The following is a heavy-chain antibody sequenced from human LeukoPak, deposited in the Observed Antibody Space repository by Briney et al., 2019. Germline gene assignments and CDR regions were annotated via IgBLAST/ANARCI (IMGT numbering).Heavy chain of an antibody. CDR3: ARARGNYYGSGSYYNWFDP. J-gene: IGHJ5*02. D-gene: IGHD3-10*01. CDR2: IYYSGST. Sequence: SETLSLTCTVSGGSISSYYWSWIRQPPGKGLEWIGYIYYSGSTNYNPSLKSRVTISVDTSKNQFSLKLSSVTAADTAVYYCARARGNYYGSGSYYNWFDPWGQGTLVTVSS. V-gene: IGHV4-59*01. CDR1: GGSISSYY.